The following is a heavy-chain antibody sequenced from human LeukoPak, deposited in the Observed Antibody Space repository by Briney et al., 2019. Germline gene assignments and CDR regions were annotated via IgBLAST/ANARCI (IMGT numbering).Heavy chain of an antibody. V-gene: IGHV1-18*01. CDR1: GYTFTNYG. D-gene: IGHD3-22*01. CDR2: IDSRNGHT. J-gene: IGHJ4*02. Sequence: ASVKVSCKASGYTFTNYGSTWVRQAPGQGLEWMGWIDSRNGHTKYGQKFQGRVIMTTDTSTTTTYMEIRSLRSDDTAVYYCARAITMIVRAGDYWGQGTLVTVSS. CDR3: ARAITMIVRAGDY.